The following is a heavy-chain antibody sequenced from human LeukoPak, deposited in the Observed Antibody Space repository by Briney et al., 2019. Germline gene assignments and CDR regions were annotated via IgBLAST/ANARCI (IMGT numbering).Heavy chain of an antibody. D-gene: IGHD5-18*01. CDR2: INGYGSST. Sequence: GGSLRLSCAASGFTFVSYWMHWVRQAPCKGLVWVSRINGYGSSTDFADSVKGRFTISRDNAKNTLYLQMNSLRAEDTAVYYCARDAPGNTALDYWGQGTLVTVSS. CDR1: GFTFVSYW. V-gene: IGHV3-74*01. CDR3: ARDAPGNTALDY. J-gene: IGHJ4*02.